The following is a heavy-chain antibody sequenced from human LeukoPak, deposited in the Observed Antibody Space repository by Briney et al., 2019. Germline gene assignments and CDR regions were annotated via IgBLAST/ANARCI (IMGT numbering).Heavy chain of an antibody. V-gene: IGHV4-59*08. CDR2: IYYSGST. D-gene: IGHD3-9*01. J-gene: IGHJ4*02. CDR1: GGSISSYY. CDR3: ARHSLHYDILTGYEDYFDY. Sequence: PSETLSLTCTVSGGSISSYYWSWIRQPPGKGLEWIGYIYYSGSTNYNPSLKSRVTISVDTSKNQFSLKLSSVTAADTAVYYCARHSLHYDILTGYEDYFDYWGQGTLVTVSS.